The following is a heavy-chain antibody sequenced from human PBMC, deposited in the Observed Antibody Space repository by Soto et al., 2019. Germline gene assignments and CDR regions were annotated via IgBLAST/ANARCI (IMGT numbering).Heavy chain of an antibody. D-gene: IGHD3-9*01. CDR1: GFTFSSYG. V-gene: IGHV3-30*18. CDR3: AKGDDILTGYYAPYYYYGMDV. CDR2: ISSDGSNK. J-gene: IGHJ6*02. Sequence: QVQLVESGGGVVQPGRSLRLSCAASGFTFSSYGMHWVRQAPGKGLEWVAVISSDGSNKYYADSVKGRFTISRDNSKNTLYLQMNSLRAEDTAVYYCAKGDDILTGYYAPYYYYGMDVWGQGTTVTVSS.